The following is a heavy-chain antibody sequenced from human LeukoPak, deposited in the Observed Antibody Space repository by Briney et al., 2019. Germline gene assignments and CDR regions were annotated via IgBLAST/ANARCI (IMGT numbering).Heavy chain of an antibody. D-gene: IGHD2-15*01. CDR2: ISAGNGNT. V-gene: IGHV1-3*01. CDR1: GYTFTSYA. Sequence: ASVKVSCKASGYTFTSYAMHWVRQAPGQRLEWMGWISAGNGNTKYSQKFQGRVTITRDTSASTAYMELSSLRSEDTAVYYCASRCSGGSCYFSYYYGMDVWGQATTVTVSS. J-gene: IGHJ6*02. CDR3: ASRCSGGSCYFSYYYGMDV.